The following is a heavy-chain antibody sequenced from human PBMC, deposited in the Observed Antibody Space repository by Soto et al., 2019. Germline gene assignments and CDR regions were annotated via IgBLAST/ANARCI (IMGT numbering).Heavy chain of an antibody. J-gene: IGHJ1*01. CDR2: ISGSGGST. V-gene: IGHV3-23*01. Sequence: GGSLRLSCAASGFTLSSYSIHWVRQAPGKGLEWVSTISGSGGSTYYADSVKGRFTISRDNSKNTLYLQMNSLRAEDTAVYYCARDRVESGYPEYFQHWGQGTLVTVSS. D-gene: IGHD3-22*01. CDR1: GFTLSSYS. CDR3: ARDRVESGYPEYFQH.